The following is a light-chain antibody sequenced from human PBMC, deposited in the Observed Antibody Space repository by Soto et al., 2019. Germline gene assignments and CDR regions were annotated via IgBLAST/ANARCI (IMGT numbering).Light chain of an antibody. CDR2: DTS. Sequence: EIVLTQSPDTLSLSPGERATLSCWASQSVSNSLAWYQQRPGQTPRLLIYDTSTRATGVPTRFSGSGSGTEFTLTISSLQSEDFALYYCQQYNNWPITFGQGTRLEIK. CDR3: QQYNNWPIT. V-gene: IGKV3-15*01. CDR1: QSVSNS. J-gene: IGKJ5*01.